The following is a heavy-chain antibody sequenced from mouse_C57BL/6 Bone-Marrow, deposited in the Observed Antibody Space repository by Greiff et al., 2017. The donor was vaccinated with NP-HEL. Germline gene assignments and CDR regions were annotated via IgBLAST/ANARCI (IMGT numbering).Heavy chain of an antibody. V-gene: IGHV5-12*01. Sequence: DVKLVESGGGLVQPGGSLKLSCAASGFTFSDYYMYWVRQTPEKRLEWVAYISNGGGSTYYPDTVKGRFTISRDNAKNTLYLQMSRLKSEDTAMYYCARPIYDGLFYAMDYWGQGTSVTVSS. CDR1: GFTFSDYY. CDR2: ISNGGGST. D-gene: IGHD2-3*01. CDR3: ARPIYDGLFYAMDY. J-gene: IGHJ4*01.